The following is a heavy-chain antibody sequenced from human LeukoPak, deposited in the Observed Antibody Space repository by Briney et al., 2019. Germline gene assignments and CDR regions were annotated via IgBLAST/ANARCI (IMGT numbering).Heavy chain of an antibody. Sequence: PSETLSLTCTVSGGSISTYYWSCIRQPPGKGLGWLGYIFYTGSTNYNPSLKSRVTMSIDTSKNQFSLKLSSVTAADTAVYYCTRTYSSSSIDYWGQGALVTVSS. CDR3: TRTYSSSSIDY. J-gene: IGHJ4*02. CDR2: IFYTGST. V-gene: IGHV4-59*01. CDR1: GGSISTYY. D-gene: IGHD6-6*01.